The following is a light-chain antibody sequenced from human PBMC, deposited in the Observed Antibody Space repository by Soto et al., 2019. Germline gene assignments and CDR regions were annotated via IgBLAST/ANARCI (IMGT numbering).Light chain of an antibody. V-gene: IGKV1-39*01. CDR2: GTS. CDR1: QSINTY. Sequence: DIQMTQSPSFLSASVGDRVTISCRASQSINTYLNWYQHNPGKAPTLLIYGTSDLQSGVPSRFSGGGSDTDFTLTISSRQPEDFATYYCQQSFSTLLITFGQGTRLEFK. CDR3: QQSFSTLLIT. J-gene: IGKJ5*01.